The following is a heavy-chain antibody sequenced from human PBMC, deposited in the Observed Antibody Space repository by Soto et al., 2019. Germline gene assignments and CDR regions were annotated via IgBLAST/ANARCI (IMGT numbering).Heavy chain of an antibody. CDR1: GGSISSAGYY. V-gene: IGHV4-31*03. CDR2: IYYSGST. CDR3: ARDNIRDDILTGPSNWFDP. D-gene: IGHD3-9*01. J-gene: IGHJ5*02. Sequence: SECVSLTCTVSGGSISSAGYYWSWIRQHPGKGLEWIGYIYYSGSTYYNPSLKSRVTISVDTSKNQFSLKLCSVTAADTAVYYCARDNIRDDILTGPSNWFDPWGQGTLVTVSS.